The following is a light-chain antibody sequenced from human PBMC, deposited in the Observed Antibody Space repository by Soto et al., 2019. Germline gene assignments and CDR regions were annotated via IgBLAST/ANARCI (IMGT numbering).Light chain of an antibody. Sequence: QSVLTQPASVSGSPGQSITISCIGTSSDVGAYDYVSWFQHHPGKAPKLMIFEVSNRPSGVSNRFSGSKSGNTASLTISGLQAEDEADYFCSSYRSGSTLVFGTGTKVTVL. CDR3: SSYRSGSTLV. CDR1: SSDVGAYDY. CDR2: EVS. J-gene: IGLJ1*01. V-gene: IGLV2-14*01.